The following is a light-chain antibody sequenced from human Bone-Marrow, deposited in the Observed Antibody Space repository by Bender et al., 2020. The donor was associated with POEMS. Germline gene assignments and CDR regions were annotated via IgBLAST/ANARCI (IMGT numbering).Light chain of an antibody. CDR3: HSADSSGTYPMV. CDR2: KDS. V-gene: IGLV3-25*03. J-gene: IGLJ3*02. CDR1: ALPKQY. Sequence: SYELTQPPSVSVSPGQTARITCSGDALPKQYAYWYQQKPGQAPMLVIYKDSERPSGIPERFSGSSSGTTVTLTISGVQAEDEAVYYCHSADSSGTYPMVFGGGTKLTVL.